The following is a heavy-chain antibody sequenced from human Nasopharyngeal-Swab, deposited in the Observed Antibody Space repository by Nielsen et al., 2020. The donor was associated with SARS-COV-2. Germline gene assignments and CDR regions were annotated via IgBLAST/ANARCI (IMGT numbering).Heavy chain of an antibody. CDR1: GGSISSGGYY. D-gene: IGHD6-13*01. J-gene: IGHJ5*02. V-gene: IGHV4-31*03. CDR3: ARLNGIAAAGTGWFEP. Sequence: SETLSLTCTVSGGSISSGGYYWSWIRQHPGKGLEWIGYIYYSGSTYYNPSLKSRVTISVDTSKSQFSLKLSSVTAADTAVYYCARLNGIAAAGTGWFEPWGQGTLVTVSS. CDR2: IYYSGST.